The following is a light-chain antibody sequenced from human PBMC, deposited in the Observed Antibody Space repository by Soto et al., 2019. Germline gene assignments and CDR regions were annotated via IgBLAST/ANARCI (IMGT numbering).Light chain of an antibody. CDR2: GAS. CDR3: QQYGSLSWT. Sequence: EIVLTQSPVTLSLSPGERATLSCRASQSVSSSYLAWYQQKPGQAPRLLIYGASSRATGIPDRFSGGGSGTDFTLTISRLEPEDFAVYYCQQYGSLSWTFGQGTKVDIK. CDR1: QSVSSSY. J-gene: IGKJ1*01. V-gene: IGKV3-20*01.